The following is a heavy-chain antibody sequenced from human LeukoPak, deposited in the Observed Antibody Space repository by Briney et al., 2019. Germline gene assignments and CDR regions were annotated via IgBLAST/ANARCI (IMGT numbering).Heavy chain of an antibody. Sequence: PSETLCLTCTVSGGSISSYYWGWIRQPPGKGLEWDGYIYYSGSTNYNPSLKSRLTISVDTTKTQFSVQLSTVTAADAAVYYCASSEFSSSSPDYWGQGTLVTVSS. V-gene: IGHV4-59*01. CDR1: GGSISSYY. J-gene: IGHJ4*02. CDR3: ASSEFSSSSPDY. CDR2: IYYSGST. D-gene: IGHD6-6*01.